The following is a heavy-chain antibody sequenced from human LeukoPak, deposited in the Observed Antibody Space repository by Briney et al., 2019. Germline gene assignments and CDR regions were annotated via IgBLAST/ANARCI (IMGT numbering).Heavy chain of an antibody. V-gene: IGHV3-21*01. CDR3: ARDGYTSSSGFDY. J-gene: IGHJ4*02. CDR2: ISSSSSYI. D-gene: IGHD6-6*01. Sequence: GGSLRLSCAASGFTFSSYSINWVRQAPGKGLEWVSSISSSSSYIYYADSVKGRFTISRDNAKNSLYLQMNSLRAEDTAVYYCARDGYTSSSGFDYWGQGTLVTVSS. CDR1: GFTFSSYS.